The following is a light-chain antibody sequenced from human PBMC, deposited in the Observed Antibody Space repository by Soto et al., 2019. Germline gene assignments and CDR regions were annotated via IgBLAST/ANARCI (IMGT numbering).Light chain of an antibody. Sequence: DIQMTQSPSSLSASVGDRVTITCRASQSISSYLNWYQQKPGKAPKLLIYAASSLQSGVPSRFSGSGSGTXXXXXXXXXXXXXFATXYXQQSYSIPWTFGQGTKVEIK. CDR1: QSISSY. V-gene: IGKV1-39*01. J-gene: IGKJ1*01. CDR2: AAS. CDR3: QQSYSIPWT.